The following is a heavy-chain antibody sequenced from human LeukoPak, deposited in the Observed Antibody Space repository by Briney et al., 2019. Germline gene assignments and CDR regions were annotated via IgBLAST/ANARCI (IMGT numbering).Heavy chain of an antibody. CDR1: GSISSYY. V-gene: IGHV4-4*09. CDR3: ARQKCTSTSCLTKNAFDI. J-gene: IGHJ3*02. D-gene: IGHD2-2*01. CDR2: IYTSGST. Sequence: SETLSLTCTVSGSISSYYWSWIRQPPGRGLEWIGYIYTSGSTNYNPSLKSRVTISVDTSKNQFSLDLSSVTAADTAVYYCARQKCTSTSCLTKNAFDIWGQGTMVTVSS.